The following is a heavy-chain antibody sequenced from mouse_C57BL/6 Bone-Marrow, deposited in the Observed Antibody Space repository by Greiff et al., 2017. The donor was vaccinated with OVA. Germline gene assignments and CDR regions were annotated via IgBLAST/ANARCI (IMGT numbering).Heavy chain of an antibody. CDR3: ARQGGYDVAWFAY. D-gene: IGHD2-2*01. CDR2: ISGGGGNT. Sequence: DVQLVESGGGLVKPGGSLTLSCAASGFTFSSYTMSWVRQTPEKRLAWVATISGGGGNTYYHDSVKGRFTISRDNAKNTLYLQMSSLRSEDTALYYCARQGGYDVAWFAYWGQGTLVTVSA. V-gene: IGHV5-9*01. CDR1: GFTFSSYT. J-gene: IGHJ3*01.